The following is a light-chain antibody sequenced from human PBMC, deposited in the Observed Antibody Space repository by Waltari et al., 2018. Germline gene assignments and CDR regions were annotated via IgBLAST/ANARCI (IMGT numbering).Light chain of an antibody. Sequence: DIQLTQSPSTVSASVGDRVTITCRASQSVSSWLAWYQPKPGKAPKLLIYKASSFEIGVPSRFSGSGSGTEFTLTISSLQPDDFATYYCQQYNTYSRTFGQGAKVEIK. J-gene: IGKJ1*01. V-gene: IGKV1-5*03. CDR1: QSVSSW. CDR3: QQYNTYSRT. CDR2: KAS.